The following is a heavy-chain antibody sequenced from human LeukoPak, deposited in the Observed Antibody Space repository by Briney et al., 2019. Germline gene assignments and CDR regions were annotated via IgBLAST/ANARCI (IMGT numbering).Heavy chain of an antibody. CDR1: GYTFTGYY. D-gene: IGHD3-3*01. CDR2: INPNSGGT. J-gene: IGHJ6*03. CDR3: AREMSRDFWSGSDYYYYMDV. Sequence: ASVKVSCKASGYTFTGYYMHWVRQAPGQGLEWMGWINPNSGGTNYAQKFQGRVTITADESTSTAYMELSSLRSEDTAVYYCAREMSRDFWSGSDYYYYMDVWGKGTTVTVSS. V-gene: IGHV1-2*02.